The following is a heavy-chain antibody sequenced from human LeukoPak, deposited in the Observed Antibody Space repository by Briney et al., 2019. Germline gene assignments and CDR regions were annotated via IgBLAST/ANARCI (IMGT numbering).Heavy chain of an antibody. V-gene: IGHV1-2*02. CDR1: GYTFTGYY. CDR3: ARDIVVVPAAPRGCDY. D-gene: IGHD2-2*01. J-gene: IGHJ4*02. Sequence: ASVKVSCKASGYTFTGYYMHWVRQAPGQGLEWMGWINPNSGGTNYAQKFRGRVTMTRDTSIRTAYMELSRLRSDDTAIYYCARDIVVVPAAPRGCDYWGQGTLVTVSS. CDR2: INPNSGGT.